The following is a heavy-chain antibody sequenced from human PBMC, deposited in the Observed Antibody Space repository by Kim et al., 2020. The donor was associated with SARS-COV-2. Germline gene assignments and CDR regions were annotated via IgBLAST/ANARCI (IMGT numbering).Heavy chain of an antibody. Sequence: STNYTPSLTSRVTISVDTSKNQFSLKLSSVTAADTAVYYCARDRDDGMDVWGQGTTVTVSS. CDR3: ARDRDDGMDV. V-gene: IGHV4-59*01. CDR2: ST. J-gene: IGHJ6*02.